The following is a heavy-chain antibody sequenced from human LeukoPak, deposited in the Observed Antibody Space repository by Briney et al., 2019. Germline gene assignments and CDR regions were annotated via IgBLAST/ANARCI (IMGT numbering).Heavy chain of an antibody. CDR2: NSCCGGST. V-gene: IGHV3-23*01. J-gene: IGHJ3*02. Sequence: GGSLRLSCAASGFTFSSYAMSWVRQAPGKGLEWVSANSCCGGSTHYADSVKGRFTISRDNSKNTLYLQMNSLRAEDTAVYYCTKDLSHYGGNSDDAFDIWGQGTMVTVSS. D-gene: IGHD4-23*01. CDR3: TKDLSHYGGNSDDAFDI. CDR1: GFTFSSYA.